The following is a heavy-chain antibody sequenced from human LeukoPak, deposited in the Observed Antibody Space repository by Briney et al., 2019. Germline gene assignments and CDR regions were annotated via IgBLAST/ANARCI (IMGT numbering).Heavy chain of an antibody. J-gene: IGHJ5*02. D-gene: IGHD1-20*01. CDR3: ARDSITRQPNWFDP. Sequence: GGSLRLSCAASGFTFDDYAMHWVRQAPGKGLEWVSGISWNSGSIGYADSVKGRFTISRDNAKNSLYLQMNSLRAEDTALYYCARDSITRQPNWFDPWGQGTLVTVSS. CDR1: GFTFDDYA. V-gene: IGHV3-9*01. CDR2: ISWNSGSI.